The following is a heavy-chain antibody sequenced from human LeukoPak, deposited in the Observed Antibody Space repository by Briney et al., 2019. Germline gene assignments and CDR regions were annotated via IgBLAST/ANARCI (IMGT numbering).Heavy chain of an antibody. V-gene: IGHV3-66*01. Sequence: PGGSLRLSCAASGFTFSSYGMHWVRQAPGKGLEWVSVIYSAGSTYYADSVQGRFTISRDNSKNTLYLQMNSLRGEDTAVYYCARSVWLSYFDNWGQGTLVTVSS. J-gene: IGHJ4*02. CDR1: GFTFSSYG. CDR2: IYSAGST. D-gene: IGHD2-8*01. CDR3: ARSVWLSYFDN.